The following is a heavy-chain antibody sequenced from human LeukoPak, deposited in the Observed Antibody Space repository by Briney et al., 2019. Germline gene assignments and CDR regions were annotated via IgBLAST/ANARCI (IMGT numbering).Heavy chain of an antibody. CDR2: INPSGGST. Sequence: ASVKVSCKAFEYTFTGHYLHWVRQAPGQGLEWMGIINPSGGSTSYAQKFQGRVTMTRDPSTSTVYMELSSLRSEDTAVYYCARDLNSSGRFDPWGQGTLVTVSS. J-gene: IGHJ5*02. D-gene: IGHD6-19*01. CDR3: ARDLNSSGRFDP. CDR1: EYTFTGHY. V-gene: IGHV1-46*01.